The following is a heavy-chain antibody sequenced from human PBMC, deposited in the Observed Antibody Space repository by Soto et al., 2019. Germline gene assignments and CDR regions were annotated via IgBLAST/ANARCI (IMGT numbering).Heavy chain of an antibody. CDR1: GFTFSTYT. J-gene: IGHJ6*02. Sequence: PGGSLRLSCVASGFTFSTYTMSWVRQAPGKGLEWVSAISGSGGSTYYADSVKGRFTISRDNSKNTLYLQMNSLRAEDTAVYYCAKGASGYYYSGMDVWGQGTTVTVSS. D-gene: IGHD3-10*01. CDR2: ISGSGGST. V-gene: IGHV3-23*01. CDR3: AKGASGYYYSGMDV.